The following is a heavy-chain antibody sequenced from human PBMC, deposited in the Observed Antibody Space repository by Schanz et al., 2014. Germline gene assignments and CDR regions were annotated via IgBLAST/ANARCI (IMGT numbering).Heavy chain of an antibody. V-gene: IGHV1-3*01. CDR3: ARDRRRYCSTASCLHDNWFDP. CDR1: GYSFISHA. CDR2: INAANGNT. Sequence: QVQLVQSGAEVKKPGASVKVSCKASGYSFISHAIHWVRQAPGQRLEWMGWINAANGNTRYSQKFQDRVTVTRDTSRSTVYMELRSLRSDDTAVYYCARDRRRYCSTASCLHDNWFDPWGQGTLVIVSS. D-gene: IGHD2-2*01. J-gene: IGHJ5*02.